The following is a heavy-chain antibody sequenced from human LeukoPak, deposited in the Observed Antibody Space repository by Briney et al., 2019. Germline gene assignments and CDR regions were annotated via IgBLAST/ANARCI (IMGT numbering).Heavy chain of an antibody. CDR3: TVPASGGNWFDP. CDR1: GFSFSGSA. D-gene: IGHD2-2*01. CDR2: IRGAGYSDAP. Sequence: GGSLRLSCAASGFSFSGSAIHWVRQAPGKGLEWVGRIRGAGYSDAPAYVAPVRGRFTISRDDSKGTAYLQMNSLKAEDTAVYYCTVPASGGNWFDPWGPGTLVTVSS. J-gene: IGHJ5*02. V-gene: IGHV3-73*01.